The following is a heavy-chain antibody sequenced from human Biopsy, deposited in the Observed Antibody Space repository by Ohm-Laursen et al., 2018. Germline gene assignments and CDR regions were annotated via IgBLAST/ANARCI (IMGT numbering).Heavy chain of an antibody. CDR2: LNPVSGNS. V-gene: IGHV1-8*01. D-gene: IGHD1-7*01. J-gene: IGHJ5*02. CDR3: GRAVRNQLLTDP. CDR1: GYTLTSYD. Sequence: SSVKVSCKASGYTLTSYDITWVRQASGQGPEWIGWLNPVSGNSNFGQKFRGRVTVTSDTSISTAYMELSGLTPDDTATYYCGRAVRNQLLTDPWGQGTLVTVTS.